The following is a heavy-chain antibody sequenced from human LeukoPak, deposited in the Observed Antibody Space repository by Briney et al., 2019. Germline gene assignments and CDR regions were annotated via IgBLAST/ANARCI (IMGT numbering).Heavy chain of an antibody. CDR1: GFTFSSYG. Sequence: GGSLRLSCAASGFTFSSYGMHWVRQAPGKGLEWVAVISYDGSNKYYADSVKGRFTISRDNSKNTLYLQMNSLRVEDTAVYYCAREGRSYDSSGYYDYWGQGTLVTVSS. V-gene: IGHV3-30*03. D-gene: IGHD3-22*01. J-gene: IGHJ4*02. CDR3: AREGRSYDSSGYYDY. CDR2: ISYDGSNK.